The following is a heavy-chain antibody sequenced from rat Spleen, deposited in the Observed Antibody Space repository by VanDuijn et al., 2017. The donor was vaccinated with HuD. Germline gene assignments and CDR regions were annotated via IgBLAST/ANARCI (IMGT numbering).Heavy chain of an antibody. Sequence: EVQLVESGGGLVQPGRSLKLSRVASGFTFSNYWMTWIRQAPGKGLEWVANITSAGGNTYYPDSVKGRFTISRDNAETTLYLQMDSLRSEDTATYYCAKRGWYYFDYWGQGVMVTVSS. V-gene: IGHV5-31*01. CDR3: AKRGWYYFDY. CDR1: GFTFSNYW. CDR2: ITSAGGNT. J-gene: IGHJ2*01.